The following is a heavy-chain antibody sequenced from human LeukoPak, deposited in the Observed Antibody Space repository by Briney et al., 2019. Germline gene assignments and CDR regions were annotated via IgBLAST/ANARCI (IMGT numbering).Heavy chain of an antibody. CDR2: IYSGGST. V-gene: IGHV3-66*01. Sequence: GGSLRLSCAVSGFTLSRNYMNWVRQVPGKGLEWVSVIYSGGSTDYADSVKGRFTISRDISKNTVFLQMNSLRAEDTAVYYCAANHPLDPWGQGTLVTVSS. CDR1: GFTLSRNY. D-gene: IGHD1-14*01. J-gene: IGHJ5*02. CDR3: AANHPLDP.